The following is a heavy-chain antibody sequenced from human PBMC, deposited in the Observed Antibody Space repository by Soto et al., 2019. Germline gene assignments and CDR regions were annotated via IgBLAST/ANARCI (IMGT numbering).Heavy chain of an antibody. CDR2: IYYSGST. CDR3: TGGSGDILTGSPTGNFDY. Sequence: PSETLSLTCTVSGGSISSSSYYWGWIRQPPGKGLEWIGCIYYSGSTYYNPSLKSRVTISVDTSKILFSLKLSSVTAADTAVYYCTGGSGDILTGSPTGNFDYWGQGTLVTVSS. V-gene: IGHV4-39*07. J-gene: IGHJ4*02. D-gene: IGHD3-9*01. CDR1: GGSISSSSYY.